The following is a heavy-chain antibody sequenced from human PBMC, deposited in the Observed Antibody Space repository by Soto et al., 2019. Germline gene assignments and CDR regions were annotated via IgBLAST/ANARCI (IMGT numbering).Heavy chain of an antibody. CDR2: ISYDGSNK. D-gene: IGHD3-9*01. CDR1: GFTFSSYA. Sequence: GGSLRLSCAASGFTFSSYAMHWVRQAPGKGLEWVAVISYDGSNKYYADSVKGRFTISRDNSKNTLYLQMNSLRAEDTAVYYCAGKYYDILTGYYGFDPWGQGTLVTVSS. CDR3: AGKYYDILTGYYGFDP. J-gene: IGHJ5*02. V-gene: IGHV3-30-3*01.